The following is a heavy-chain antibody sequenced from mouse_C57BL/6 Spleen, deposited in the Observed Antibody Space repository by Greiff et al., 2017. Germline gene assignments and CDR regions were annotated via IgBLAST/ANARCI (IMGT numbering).Heavy chain of an antibody. Sequence: QVQLQQPGAELVMPGASVKLSCKASGYTFTSYWMHWVKQRPGQGLEWIGEIDPSDSYTNYNQKFKGKSTLTVDKSSSTASMQLSSLTSADSAVYYCARGSNCDYAIDYWGQGTSVTVSS. D-gene: IGHD2-5*01. J-gene: IGHJ4*01. V-gene: IGHV1-69*01. CDR1: GYTFTSYW. CDR3: ARGSNCDYAIDY. CDR2: IDPSDSYT.